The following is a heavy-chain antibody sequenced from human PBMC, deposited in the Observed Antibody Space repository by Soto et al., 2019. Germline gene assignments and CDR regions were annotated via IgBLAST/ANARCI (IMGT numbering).Heavy chain of an antibody. Sequence: LEQSGGEVKSPGASVRVSCKAFRYTFTSYGISWVRKAPGQGPEWLGWISTYTGDTNYAQKFQDRVTISTEKSTNAAYRGVRSLRSDDPAVYFCARGDRGNQLYHYGMDVWVQGTTVIVS. J-gene: IGHJ6*02. V-gene: IGHV1-18*01. D-gene: IGHD2-21*02. CDR2: ISTYTGDT. CDR1: RYTFTSYG. CDR3: ARGDRGNQLYHYGMDV.